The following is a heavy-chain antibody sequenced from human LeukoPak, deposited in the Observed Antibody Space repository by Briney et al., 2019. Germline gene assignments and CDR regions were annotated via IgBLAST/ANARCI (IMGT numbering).Heavy chain of an antibody. CDR1: GFTFSSYA. V-gene: IGHV3-64*01. CDR3: ARAPRGAVAGNYFDY. D-gene: IGHD6-19*01. J-gene: IGHJ4*02. CDR2: ISSNGGST. Sequence: PGGSLRLSCAASGFTFSSYAMHWVRQAPGKGLEYVSAISSNGGSTYYANSVKGRFTISRDNSKNTLYLQMGSLRADDMAVYYCARAPRGAVAGNYFDYWGQGTLVTVSS.